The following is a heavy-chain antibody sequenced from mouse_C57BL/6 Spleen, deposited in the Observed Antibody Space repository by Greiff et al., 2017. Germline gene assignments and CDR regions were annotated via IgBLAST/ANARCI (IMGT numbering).Heavy chain of an antibody. CDR3: TGGRARDV. CDR2: IDPETGGT. D-gene: IGHD3-1*01. CDR1: GYTFTDYE. J-gene: IGHJ1*03. Sequence: QVQLQQSGAELVRPGASVTLSCKASGYTFTDYEMHWVKQTPVHGLEWIGAIDPETGGTAYNQKFKGKAILTADKSSSTAYMERRSLTSEDSAVYYCTGGRARDVWGTGTTGTASS. V-gene: IGHV1-15*01.